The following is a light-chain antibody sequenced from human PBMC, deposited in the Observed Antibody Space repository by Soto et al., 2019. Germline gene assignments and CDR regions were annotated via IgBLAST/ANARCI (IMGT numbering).Light chain of an antibody. J-gene: IGKJ1*01. CDR1: QSVSSY. Sequence: DIVLTQSPATLSLSPGDRATLTCRASQSVSSYLAWYQQKPGQAPRLLIYGASSRATGIPGRFSGSGSGTDFTLTISSLEPEDFAVYFCQQYSSSPRTFGQGTKVDIK. V-gene: IGKV3-20*01. CDR2: GAS. CDR3: QQYSSSPRT.